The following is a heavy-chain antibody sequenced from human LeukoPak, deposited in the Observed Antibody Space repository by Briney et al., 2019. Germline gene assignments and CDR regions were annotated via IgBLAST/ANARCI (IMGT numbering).Heavy chain of an antibody. CDR2: IYPGDSDT. Sequence: GQSLKISCKGSGFSFTSYWIGWVRQMPVKGLEWMGIIYPGDSDTRYSPSFQGQVTISADKSISTAYLQWSSLKASDTAMYYCASYSSSSAVHFDYWGQGTLVTVSS. D-gene: IGHD6-6*01. CDR1: GFSFTSYW. CDR3: ASYSSSSAVHFDY. J-gene: IGHJ4*02. V-gene: IGHV5-51*01.